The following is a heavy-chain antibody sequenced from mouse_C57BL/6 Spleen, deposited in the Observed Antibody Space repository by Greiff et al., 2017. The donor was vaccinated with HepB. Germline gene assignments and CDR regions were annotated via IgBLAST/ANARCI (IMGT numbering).Heavy chain of an antibody. V-gene: IGHV1-59*01. D-gene: IGHD2-3*01. CDR3: ARKRGGDGYYEDY. CDR2: IDPSDSYT. CDR1: GYTFTSYW. J-gene: IGHJ2*01. Sequence: VQLQQPGAELVRPGTSVKLSCKASGYTFTSYWMHWVKQRPGQGLEWIGVIDPSDSYTNYNQKFKGKATLTVDTSSSTAYMQLSSLTSEDSAVYYCARKRGGDGYYEDYWGQGTTLTVSS.